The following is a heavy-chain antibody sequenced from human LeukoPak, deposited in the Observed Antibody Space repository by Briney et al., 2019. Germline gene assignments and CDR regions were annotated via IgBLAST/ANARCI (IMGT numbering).Heavy chain of an antibody. CDR2: INPSGGST. CDR1: GYTFTSYY. V-gene: IGHV1-46*01. CDR3: ARGAQQDSYTSYFDY. D-gene: IGHD5-18*01. J-gene: IGHJ4*02. Sequence: ASVKVSCKASGYTFTSYYMHWVRQAPGQGLEWMGIINPSGGSTSHAQKFQGRVTMTRDTSTSTVYMELSSLRSEDTAVYYCARGAQQDSYTSYFDYWGQGTLVTVSS.